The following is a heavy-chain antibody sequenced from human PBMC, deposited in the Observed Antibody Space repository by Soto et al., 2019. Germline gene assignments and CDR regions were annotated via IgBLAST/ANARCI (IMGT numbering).Heavy chain of an antibody. V-gene: IGHV3-33*01. CDR1: GFTFSSYG. D-gene: IGHD3-3*01. CDR3: ARNPLFGVVIITVPYYYYYGMDV. CDR2: IWYDGSNK. Sequence: GGSLRLSCAASGFTFSSYGMHWVRQAPGKGLEWVAVIWYDGSNKYYADSVKGRFTISRDNSKNTLYLQMNSLRAEDTAVYYCARNPLFGVVIITVPYYYYYGMDVWGQGTTVTVSS. J-gene: IGHJ6*02.